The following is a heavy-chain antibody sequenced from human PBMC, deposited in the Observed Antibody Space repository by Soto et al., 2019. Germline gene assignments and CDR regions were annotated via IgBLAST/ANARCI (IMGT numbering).Heavy chain of an antibody. Sequence: QVQLVQSGAEVKKPGSSVKVSCKASGGTFSSYAISWVRQAPGQGLEWMGGIIPIFGTANYAQKFQGRVTITADESTSTAYLELSRLRSEDTAVYSCARRPFGYSYGTDGHLFGPWGQGPLLTAAS. CDR2: IIPIFGTA. J-gene: IGHJ5*02. D-gene: IGHD5-18*01. V-gene: IGHV1-69*01. CDR1: GGTFSSYA. CDR3: ARRPFGYSYGTDGHLFGP.